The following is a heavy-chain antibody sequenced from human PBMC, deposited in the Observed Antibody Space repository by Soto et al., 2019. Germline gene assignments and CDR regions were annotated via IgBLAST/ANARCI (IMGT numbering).Heavy chain of an antibody. V-gene: IGHV4-34*01. CDR1: GGYFSGYY. D-gene: IGHD3-10*01. Sequence: PLETMSLTCAVYGGYFSGYYWSRIRQPPGKGLEWIGEINHSGSTNYKASLKSRVTISVDTSKNQFSLKLRSVPAADTAVYYCARAVDVGFGELLGGYGMDVLGQGTTVTVSS. J-gene: IGHJ6*02. CDR3: ARAVDVGFGELLGGYGMDV. CDR2: INHSGST.